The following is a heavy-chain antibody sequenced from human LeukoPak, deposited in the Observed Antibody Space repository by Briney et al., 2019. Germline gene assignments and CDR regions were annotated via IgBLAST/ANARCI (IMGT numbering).Heavy chain of an antibody. CDR2: IYYSGST. D-gene: IGHD3-16*02. CDR1: GGSISSSSYY. Sequence: SETLSLTCTVSGGSISSSSYYWGWIRQPPGTGLEWIGSIYYSGSTYYNPSLKSRVTISVDTSKNQFSLKLSSVTAADTAVYYCARSPYDYVWGSYRNPYYFDYWGQGTLVTVSS. J-gene: IGHJ4*02. CDR3: ARSPYDYVWGSYRNPYYFDY. V-gene: IGHV4-39*01.